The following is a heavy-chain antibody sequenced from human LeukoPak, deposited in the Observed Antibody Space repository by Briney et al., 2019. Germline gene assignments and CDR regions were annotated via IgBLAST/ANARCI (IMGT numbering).Heavy chain of an antibody. CDR2: INHSGST. Sequence: SETLSLTRAVYGGSFSGYYWSWIRQPPGKGLEWIGEINHSGSTNYNPSLKSRVTISVDTSKNQFSLKLSSVTAADTAVYYCARESSSWSSYYYYYMDVWGKGTTVTVSS. CDR3: ARESSSWSSYYYYYMDV. J-gene: IGHJ6*03. CDR1: GGSFSGYY. V-gene: IGHV4-34*01. D-gene: IGHD6-13*01.